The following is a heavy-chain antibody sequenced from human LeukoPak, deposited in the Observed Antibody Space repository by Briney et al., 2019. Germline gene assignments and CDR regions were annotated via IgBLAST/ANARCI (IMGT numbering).Heavy chain of an antibody. D-gene: IGHD3-10*01. CDR2: IEARGGAT. CDR3: ARGVAGYNY. Sequence: RESLRLSCAPSGFTSIDYATYWVRQAPGEWLDWISSIEARGGATYYADSVKGRFTISRDNSKNTFYLQLNSLRAEDTAVYYCARGVAGYNYWGQGTLVTVSS. CDR1: GFTSIDYA. V-gene: IGHV3-23*01. J-gene: IGHJ4*02.